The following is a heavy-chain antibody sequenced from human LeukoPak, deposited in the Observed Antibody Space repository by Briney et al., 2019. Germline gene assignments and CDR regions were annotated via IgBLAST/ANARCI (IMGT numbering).Heavy chain of an antibody. CDR3: ARGRYSSRSGGYYFDI. J-gene: IGHJ4*02. D-gene: IGHD2-2*01. Sequence: PGGSLRLSCAASGFTFSNYGMSWVRQAPGKGLEWVASIKQDGSEKFYVDSVKGRFTISRDNAKNSLYLQMNSLRAEDTAVYYCARGRYSSRSGGYYFDIWGQGTLVTVSS. CDR2: IKQDGSEK. CDR1: GFTFSNYG. V-gene: IGHV3-7*01.